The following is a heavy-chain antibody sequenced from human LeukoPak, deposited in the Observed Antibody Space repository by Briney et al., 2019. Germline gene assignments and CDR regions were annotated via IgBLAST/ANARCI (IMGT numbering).Heavy chain of an antibody. CDR1: GFTFSSYA. Sequence: LRLSCAASGFTFSSYAMSWVRQPPGKGLEWIGYIYYSGSTYYNPSLKSRVTISVDTSKNQFSLKLSSVTAADTAVYYCARDQWLVEGAFGIWGQGTMVTVSS. CDR2: IYYSGST. CDR3: ARDQWLVEGAFGI. V-gene: IGHV4-30-4*08. J-gene: IGHJ3*02. D-gene: IGHD6-19*01.